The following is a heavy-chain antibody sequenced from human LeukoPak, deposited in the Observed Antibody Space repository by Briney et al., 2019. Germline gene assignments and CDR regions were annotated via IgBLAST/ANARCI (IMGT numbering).Heavy chain of an antibody. CDR3: ARWDSLGASFDY. D-gene: IGHD1-26*01. Sequence: GASVKVSCKASGYTFTSYDINWVRQATGQGLEWMGRIIPILGIANYAQKFQGRVTITADKSTSTAYMELSSLRSEDTAVYYCARWDSLGASFDYWGQGTLVTVSS. J-gene: IGHJ4*02. CDR2: IIPILGIA. V-gene: IGHV1-69*04. CDR1: GYTFTSYD.